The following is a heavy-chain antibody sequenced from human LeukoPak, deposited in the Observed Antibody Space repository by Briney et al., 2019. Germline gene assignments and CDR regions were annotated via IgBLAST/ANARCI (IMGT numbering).Heavy chain of an antibody. CDR3: ARRKGDGYNSPFDY. V-gene: IGHV5-51*01. CDR1: GYSFTSYW. J-gene: IGHJ4*02. Sequence: GESLKISCKGSGYSFTSYWIGWVRQVPGRGLEWMGTIYPGDSDTRYSPSFQGQVTISADKSINTAYLQWTSLKASDTAMYYCARRKGDGYNSPFDYWGQGTLVTVSS. D-gene: IGHD5-24*01. CDR2: IYPGDSDT.